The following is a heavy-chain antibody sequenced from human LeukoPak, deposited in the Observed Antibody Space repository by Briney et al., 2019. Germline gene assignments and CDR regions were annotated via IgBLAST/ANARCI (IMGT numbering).Heavy chain of an antibody. CDR2: ISAYNGNT. J-gene: IGHJ4*02. V-gene: IGHV1-18*01. D-gene: IGHD4-17*01. CDR3: AKDGEAELIYGDYKDADY. Sequence: GASVKVSCKASGYTFTSYGISWVRQAPGQGLEWMGWISAYNGNTNYAQKLQGRVTMTTDTSTSTAYMELRSLRSDDTAVYYCAKDGEAELIYGDYKDADYWGQGTLVTVSS. CDR1: GYTFTSYG.